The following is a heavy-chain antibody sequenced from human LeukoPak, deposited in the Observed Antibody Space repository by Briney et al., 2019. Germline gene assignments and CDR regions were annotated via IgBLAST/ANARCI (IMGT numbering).Heavy chain of an antibody. J-gene: IGHJ4*02. CDR2: ISGSGSDI. V-gene: IGHV3-11*04. Sequence: GESLRLSCVVSGFSFSNSYMTWIRQTPGKGLESLAYISGSGSDIYYADSVKGRFTISRDISKNTVYLQMNSLRVEDTAVYYCAKDFNWAFDYWGQGTLVTVSS. D-gene: IGHD1-1*01. CDR1: GFSFSNSY. CDR3: AKDFNWAFDY.